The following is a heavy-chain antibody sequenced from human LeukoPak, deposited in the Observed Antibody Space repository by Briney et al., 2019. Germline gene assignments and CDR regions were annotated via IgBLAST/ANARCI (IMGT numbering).Heavy chain of an antibody. V-gene: IGHV4-39*07. CDR1: GGSITSSSFC. J-gene: IGHJ4*02. CDR2: IYYSGST. D-gene: IGHD6-13*01. CDR3: ARQSDSSSWYLDY. Sequence: PSETLSLTCTVSGGSITSSSFCWGWIRQPPGKGLEWIGSIYYSGSTYYNPSLKSRVTMSVDTSKNQFSLKLSSVTAADTAVYYCARQSDSSSWYLDYWGQGTLVTVSS.